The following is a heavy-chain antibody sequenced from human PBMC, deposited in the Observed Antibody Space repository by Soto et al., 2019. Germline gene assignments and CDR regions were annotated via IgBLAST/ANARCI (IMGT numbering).Heavy chain of an antibody. V-gene: IGHV3-21*01. CDR1: GFTFSSYS. Sequence: GSLRLSCAASGFTFSSYSMNWVRQAPGKGLEWVSSISSSSSYIYYADSVKGRFTISRDNAKNSLYLQMNSLRAEDTAVYYCARDKKHYDFWSGSNWFDPWGQGTLVTVSS. CDR3: ARDKKHYDFWSGSNWFDP. J-gene: IGHJ5*02. D-gene: IGHD3-3*01. CDR2: ISSSSSYI.